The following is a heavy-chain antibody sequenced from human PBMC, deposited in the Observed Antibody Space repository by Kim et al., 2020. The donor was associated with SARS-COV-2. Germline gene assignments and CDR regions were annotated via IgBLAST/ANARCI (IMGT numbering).Heavy chain of an antibody. CDR3: ARGDYSSSWYGGRNWFDP. Sequence: SETLSLTCAVYGGSFSGYYWSWIRQPPGKGLEWVGEINHSGSTNYNPSLKSRVTISVDTSKNQFSLKLSSVTAADTAVYYCARGDYSSSWYGGRNWFDPWGQGTLVTVSS. D-gene: IGHD6-13*01. CDR1: GGSFSGYY. CDR2: INHSGST. V-gene: IGHV4-34*01. J-gene: IGHJ5*02.